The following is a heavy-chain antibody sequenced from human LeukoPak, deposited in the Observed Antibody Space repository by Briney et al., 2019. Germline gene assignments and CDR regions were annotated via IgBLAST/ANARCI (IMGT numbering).Heavy chain of an antibody. V-gene: IGHV4-61*01. CDR1: GGSISSGSLRTYY. Sequence: SETLSLTCTISGGSISSGSLRTYYWTWIRQRPGQGLEWIGNINYIGSTNYSPSLKSRVTITVDSAKNQISLRVSSVTAADTAVYYCAVGGGPIPHLWGQGTLVTVSS. J-gene: IGHJ5*02. D-gene: IGHD2-2*02. CDR3: AVGGGPIPHL. CDR2: INYIGST.